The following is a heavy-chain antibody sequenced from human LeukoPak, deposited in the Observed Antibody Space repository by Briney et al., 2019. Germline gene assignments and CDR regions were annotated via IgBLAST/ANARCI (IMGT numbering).Heavy chain of an antibody. CDR1: GGSFSGYY. CDR3: ARYKIVVVPAAMPGQNWFDP. V-gene: IGHV4-34*01. J-gene: IGHJ5*02. Sequence: SETLSLTCAVYGGSFSGYYWSWIRQPPGKGLEWIGEINHSGSTNYNPSLKSRVTISVDTSKNQSSLKLSSMTAADTAVYYCARYKIVVVPAAMPGQNWFDPWGQGTLVTVSS. CDR2: INHSGST. D-gene: IGHD2-2*01.